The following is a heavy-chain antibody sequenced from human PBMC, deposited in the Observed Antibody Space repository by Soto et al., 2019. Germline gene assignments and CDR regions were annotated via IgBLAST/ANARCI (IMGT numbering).Heavy chain of an antibody. CDR2: INPNGGVT. V-gene: IGHV1-2*04. CDR1: GDSFNDYY. D-gene: IGHD5-12*01. J-gene: IGHJ6*03. Sequence: QVQLVQSGAEVRKPGASVTVSCRSSGDSFNDYYIHWVRQAPGQGFEWMGWINPNGGVTKYARKFQGWVSMTRDTSISTVYMQLSRLRSDDTAVYYCARESGGATATLDYYYFYMDVWGTGTTVTVSS. CDR3: ARESGGATATLDYYYFYMDV.